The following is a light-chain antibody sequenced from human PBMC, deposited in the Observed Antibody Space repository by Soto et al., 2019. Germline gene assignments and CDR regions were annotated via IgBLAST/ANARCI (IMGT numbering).Light chain of an antibody. CDR1: QSVSSY. Sequence: EIVLPQSPATLSLSPGERATVSCRASQSVSSYLAWYQQKPGQAPRLLIYGASNRATGIPARFSGSGSGTEFTLTISSLQSEDFAVYYCQQYNSWPLTFGGGTKVNIK. CDR3: QQYNSWPLT. CDR2: GAS. V-gene: IGKV3-15*01. J-gene: IGKJ4*01.